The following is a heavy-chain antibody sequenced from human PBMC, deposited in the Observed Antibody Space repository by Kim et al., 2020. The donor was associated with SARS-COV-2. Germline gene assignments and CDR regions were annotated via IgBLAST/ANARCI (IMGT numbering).Heavy chain of an antibody. CDR3: AGEGYGDLGFDY. V-gene: IGHV4-4*07. J-gene: IGHJ4*02. Sequence: NYNPSLKSRVTMSVDTSRNQCSLKLSSVTAADTAVYYCAGEGYGDLGFDYSGQGTLVTVSS. D-gene: IGHD3-16*01.